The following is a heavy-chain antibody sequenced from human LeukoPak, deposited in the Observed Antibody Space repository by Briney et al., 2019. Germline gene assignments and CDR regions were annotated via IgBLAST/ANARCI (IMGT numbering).Heavy chain of an antibody. Sequence: PSETLSLTCAVYGGSFSGYYWSWIRQPPGKGLEWIGEINHSGSTNYNPSLQSRVTISVDTSKNQFSLKLSSVTAADTAVYYCARVVTAIPWGQGTLVTVSS. CDR1: GGSFSGYY. V-gene: IGHV4-34*01. CDR3: ARVVTAIP. D-gene: IGHD2-21*02. CDR2: INHSGST. J-gene: IGHJ5*02.